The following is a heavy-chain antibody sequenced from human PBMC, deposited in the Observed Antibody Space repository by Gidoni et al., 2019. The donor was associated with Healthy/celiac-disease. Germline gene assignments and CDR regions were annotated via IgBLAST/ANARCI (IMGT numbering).Heavy chain of an antibody. D-gene: IGHD2-21*02. J-gene: IGHJ4*02. V-gene: IGHV3-30-3*01. Sequence: QVQLVESGGGVVQPGRSLRLSCPASGFPFSSYAMHWVRQAPGKGLEWVAVISYDGSNKYYADSVKGRFTISRDNSKNTLYLQMNSLRAEDTAVYYCARTAGRGTPFDYWGQGTLVTVSS. CDR3: ARTAGRGTPFDY. CDR2: ISYDGSNK. CDR1: GFPFSSYA.